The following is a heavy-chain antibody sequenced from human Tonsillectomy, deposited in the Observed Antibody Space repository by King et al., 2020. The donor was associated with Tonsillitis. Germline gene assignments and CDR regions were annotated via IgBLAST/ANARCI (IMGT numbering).Heavy chain of an antibody. CDR2: IDPSDSYT. Sequence: VQLVQSGAEVKKPGESLRISCKGSGYSFTSYWISWVRQMPGKGLEWMGRIDPSDSYTNYSPSFQGHVTISADKSISTAYLQWSSLRASDTALYYCARGVVVAAAISVLPVANCGQGTLFSLSS. D-gene: IGHD2-15*01. CDR1: GYSFTSYW. V-gene: IGHV5-10-1*03. CDR3: ARGVVVAAAISVLPVAN. J-gene: IGHJ4*02.